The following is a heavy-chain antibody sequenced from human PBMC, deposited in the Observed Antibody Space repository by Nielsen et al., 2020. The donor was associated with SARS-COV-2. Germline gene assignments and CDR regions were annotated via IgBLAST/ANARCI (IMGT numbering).Heavy chain of an antibody. CDR3: ARESLSFGGYFYGMDV. D-gene: IGHD3-10*01. CDR1: GYSFTSHW. CDR2: ISYDGTNK. V-gene: IGHV3-30*19. J-gene: IGHJ6*02. Sequence: GESLKISCKGSGYSFTSHWITWVRQAPGKGLEWVANISYDGTNKYYADSVKGRFTFSRDNSKNTLSLQMNSLRAEDTAVYYCARESLSFGGYFYGMDVWGQGTTVTVSS.